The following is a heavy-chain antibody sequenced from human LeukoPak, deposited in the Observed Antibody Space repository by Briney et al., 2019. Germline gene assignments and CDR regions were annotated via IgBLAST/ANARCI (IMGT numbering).Heavy chain of an antibody. CDR3: ARVYSTIFGVFRIWFDP. Sequence: GGSLRLSCAASGFTFSSYSMNWVRQAPGKGLEWVSSISSSSSYIYYADSVKGRFTISRDNAKNSLYLQMNSLRAEDTAVYYCARVYSTIFGVFRIWFDPWGQGTLVTVSS. V-gene: IGHV3-21*01. D-gene: IGHD3-3*01. CDR2: ISSSSSYI. J-gene: IGHJ5*02. CDR1: GFTFSSYS.